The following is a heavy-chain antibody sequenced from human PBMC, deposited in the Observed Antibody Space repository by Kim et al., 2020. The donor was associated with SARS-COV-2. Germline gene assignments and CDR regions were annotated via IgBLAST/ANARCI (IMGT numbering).Heavy chain of an antibody. D-gene: IGHD6-19*01. V-gene: IGHV6-1*01. Sequence: NDYVLSVKSRRTINLDTSRNQFSLQLSSVTPEDTAVYYCARGGSGWSLDCWGQGTLVTVSS. J-gene: IGHJ4*02. CDR2: N. CDR3: ARGGSGWSLDC.